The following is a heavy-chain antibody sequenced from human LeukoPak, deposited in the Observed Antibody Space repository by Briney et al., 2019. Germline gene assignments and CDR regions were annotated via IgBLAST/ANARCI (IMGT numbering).Heavy chain of an antibody. CDR1: AFTFREHA. J-gene: IGHJ4*02. D-gene: IGHD3-22*01. CDR3: VYYDSSGYYYGRLRY. CDR2: ISAAGDTT. V-gene: IGHV3-23*01. Sequence: GGSLRLSCAASAFTFREHALSWVRQTPGKGLEWVSAISAAGDTTLYADSVKGRFTISRDNSRDTLFLHMSSLRAEDTAIYFCVYYDSSGYYYGRLRYWGQGTPVTDSS.